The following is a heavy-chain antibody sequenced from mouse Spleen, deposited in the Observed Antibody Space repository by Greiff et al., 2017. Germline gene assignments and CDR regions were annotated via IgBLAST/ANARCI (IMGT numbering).Heavy chain of an antibody. V-gene: IGHV5-9-1*01. CDR1: GFTFSSYA. J-gene: IGHJ2*01. CDR2: ISSGGSYT. D-gene: IGHD1-2*01. Sequence: DVKLVESGGGLVKPGGSLKLSCAASGFTFSSYAMSWVRQTPEKRLEWVATISSGGSYTYYPDSVKGRFTISRDNAKNTLYLQMSSLRSEDTAMYYCARSGHYYGPNFDYWGQGTTLTVSS. CDR3: ARSGHYYGPNFDY.